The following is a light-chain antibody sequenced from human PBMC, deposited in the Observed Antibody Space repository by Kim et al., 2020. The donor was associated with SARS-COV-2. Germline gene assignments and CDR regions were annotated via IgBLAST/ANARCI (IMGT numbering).Light chain of an antibody. CDR3: QSADSSGTSWV. J-gene: IGLJ3*02. V-gene: IGLV3-25*03. Sequence: PGQPARITCSGDALPKQYAYWYQQKPGQAPVLVIYKDSERPSGIPERFSGSSSGTTVTLTISGVQAEDEADYYCQSADSSGTSWVFGGGTQLTVL. CDR1: ALPKQY. CDR2: KDS.